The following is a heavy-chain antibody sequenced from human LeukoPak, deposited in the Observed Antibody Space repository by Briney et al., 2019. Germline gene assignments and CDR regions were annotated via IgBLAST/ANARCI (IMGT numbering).Heavy chain of an antibody. Sequence: PGGSLRLSCAARGFSVSSSCMSWVRQAPGKGLEWVSVFYIGGNTYYADSVKGRFTISRDNSKNTLYLQMNSLRAEDTAVYYCAKGMQQLDYWGQGTLVTVSS. CDR2: FYIGGNT. D-gene: IGHD6-13*01. J-gene: IGHJ4*02. CDR3: AKGMQQLDY. V-gene: IGHV3-53*01. CDR1: GFSVSSSC.